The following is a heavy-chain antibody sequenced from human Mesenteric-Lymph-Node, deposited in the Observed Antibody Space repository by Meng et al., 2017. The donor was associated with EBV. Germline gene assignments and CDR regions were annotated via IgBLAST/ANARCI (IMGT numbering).Heavy chain of an antibody. D-gene: IGHD2-2*01. V-gene: IGHV3-21*02. Sequence: EVQLVESGGXLVKPGGXLRLPCAASGFPFSSYKMHWVRQAPGKGLEWVSSISSTSYYIYYADSVQGRFTISRDNAENSLYLQMNSLRAEDTAVYYCARFSSTSEVDYWGQGTLVTVSS. CDR1: GFPFSSYK. CDR2: ISSTSYYI. J-gene: IGHJ4*02. CDR3: ARFSSTSEVDY.